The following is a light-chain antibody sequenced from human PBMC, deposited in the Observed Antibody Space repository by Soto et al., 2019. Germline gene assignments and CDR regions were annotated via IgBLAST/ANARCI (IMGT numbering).Light chain of an antibody. J-gene: IGKJ1*01. CDR1: QSISSW. CDR2: KAS. Sequence: DIQMTQSPSTLSASVGDRVTITCRASQSISSWLAWYQQKPGKAPKLLIYKASTLKSGVPSRFSGSGSGTDFTLTISSLEPEDFAVYYCQRRSNWSTTFGQGTKVDIK. CDR3: QRRSNWSTT. V-gene: IGKV1-5*03.